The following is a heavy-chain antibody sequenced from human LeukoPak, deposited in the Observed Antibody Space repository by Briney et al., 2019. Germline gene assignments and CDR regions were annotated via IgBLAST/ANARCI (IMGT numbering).Heavy chain of an antibody. CDR1: GGSFSGYY. CDR2: INHSGST. J-gene: IGHJ6*02. V-gene: IGHV4-34*01. Sequence: SETLSLTCAVYGGSFSGYYWSWIRQPPGKGLGWIGEINHSGSTNYNPSLKSRVTISVDTSKNQFSLKLSSVTAADTAVYYCARGWWDIVVVPAAPGYYYGMDVWGQGTTVTVSS. D-gene: IGHD2-2*01. CDR3: ARGWWDIVVVPAAPGYYYGMDV.